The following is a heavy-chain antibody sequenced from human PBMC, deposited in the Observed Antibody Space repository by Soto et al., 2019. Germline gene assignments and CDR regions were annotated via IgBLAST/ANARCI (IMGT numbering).Heavy chain of an antibody. CDR2: IYYSGTT. V-gene: IGHV4-28*03. Sequence: SETLSLTCAVSGYSISSSNWWGWIRQPPGKGLEWIGYIYYSGTTYYNPSLKSRVTISVDTSKNQFSLKLSSVTAADMAVYYCARDRRGYSYGYVLDYWGQGTLVTVSS. D-gene: IGHD5-18*01. CDR3: ARDRRGYSYGYVLDY. J-gene: IGHJ4*02. CDR1: GYSISSSNW.